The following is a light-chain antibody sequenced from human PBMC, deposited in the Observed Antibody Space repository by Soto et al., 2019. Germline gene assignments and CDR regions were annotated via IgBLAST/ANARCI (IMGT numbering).Light chain of an antibody. V-gene: IGLV2-14*03. CDR2: DVS. CDR3: SSYTSSITLV. Sequence: QSVLTQPASVSGSPGQSFTISCTGTSSDVGGYNYVSWYQQHPGKAPKLMIYDVSNRPSGVSNRFSGSKSGNTASLSISGLQAEDEADYYCSSYTSSITLVFGGGTKVTVL. CDR1: SSDVGGYNY. J-gene: IGLJ2*01.